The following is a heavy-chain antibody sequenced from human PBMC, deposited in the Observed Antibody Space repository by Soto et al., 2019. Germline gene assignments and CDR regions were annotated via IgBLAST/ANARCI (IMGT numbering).Heavy chain of an antibody. CDR2: IYASGST. J-gene: IGHJ4*02. V-gene: IGHV4-4*07. CDR1: GGSISPYY. D-gene: IGHD1-1*01. Sequence: PSETLSLTCSVSGGSISPYYWSWIRQPAGKGLEWIGRIYASGSTNHNPSLKSRVTMSVATSKNQFSLKLTSVTAADTATYYCARGGMVIIPTATAFDYWGQGTLVTVSS. CDR3: ARGGMVIIPTATAFDY.